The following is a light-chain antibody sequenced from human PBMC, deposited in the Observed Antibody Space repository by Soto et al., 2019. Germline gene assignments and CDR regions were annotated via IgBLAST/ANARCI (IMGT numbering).Light chain of an antibody. V-gene: IGLV1-51*01. CDR3: GTWDNGLSAPYV. CDR1: SSNIGNNY. J-gene: IGLJ1*01. CDR2: DNN. Sequence: QSVLTQPPSVSAAPGQKVSISFSGSSSNIGNNYVSLYQQFPGTAPKLLIYDNNERPSGIPDRFSGSKSGTSATLDITGLQTGDEADYYCGTWDNGLSAPYVFGTGTKVTVL.